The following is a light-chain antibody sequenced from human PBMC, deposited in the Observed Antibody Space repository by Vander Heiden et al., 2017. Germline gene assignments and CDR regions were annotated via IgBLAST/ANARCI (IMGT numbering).Light chain of an antibody. CDR3: QQANSVPHT. CDR2: ATS. Sequence: DIHMTQSPSSVSASVGDRVTITCRASQFISSFLAWYQQRPGKAPKLLIYATSILQSGVPSRFSGSGSGTDCTLTISSLQPEDFATYYCQQANSVPHTFGQGTKLEIK. CDR1: QFISSF. V-gene: IGKV1-12*01. J-gene: IGKJ2*01.